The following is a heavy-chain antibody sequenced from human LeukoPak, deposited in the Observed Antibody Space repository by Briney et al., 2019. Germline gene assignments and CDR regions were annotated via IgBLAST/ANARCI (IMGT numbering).Heavy chain of an antibody. D-gene: IGHD2-21*01. CDR2: ISGSGGST. V-gene: IGHV3-23*01. CDR3: AKGNPLFYFDY. CDR1: GFTFSSSA. J-gene: IGHJ4*02. Sequence: PGGSLRLSCAASGFTFSSSAMRWVRQTPGKGLVWVSSISGSGGSTYYADSVKGRFTISRDNSKNTVYLQMNSLRAEDTAVYYCAKGNPLFYFDYWGQGTLVTVSS.